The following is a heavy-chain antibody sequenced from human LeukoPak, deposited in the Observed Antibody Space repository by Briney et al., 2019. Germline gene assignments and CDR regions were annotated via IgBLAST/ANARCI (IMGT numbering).Heavy chain of an antibody. D-gene: IGHD1-7*01. CDR3: AREKELELSTHNPFDP. V-gene: IGHV4-4*07. CDR2: IYTSGST. Sequence: SETLSLTCTVSGGSISSYYWSWIRQPAGKGLEWIGRIYTSGSTNYNPSLKSRVTMSVDTSKNQFSLKLSSVTAAGTAVYYCAREKELELSTHNPFDPWGQGTLVTVSS. CDR1: GGSISSYY. J-gene: IGHJ5*02.